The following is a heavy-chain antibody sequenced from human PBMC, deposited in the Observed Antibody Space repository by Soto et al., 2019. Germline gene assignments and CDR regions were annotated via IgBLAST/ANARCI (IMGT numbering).Heavy chain of an antibody. J-gene: IGHJ5*02. V-gene: IGHV4-30-4*01. CDR2: IYYSGST. Sequence: SETLSLTCTVSGASINGGDYYWSWIRQPPGKGLEWIGYIYYSGSTYYNPSLKSRVTISVDTSKNQFSLKLSSVTAADTAVYYCAGFSEVAATEINWFDPWGQGTLVTVSS. CDR3: AGFSEVAATEINWFDP. D-gene: IGHD2-15*01. CDR1: GASINGGDYY.